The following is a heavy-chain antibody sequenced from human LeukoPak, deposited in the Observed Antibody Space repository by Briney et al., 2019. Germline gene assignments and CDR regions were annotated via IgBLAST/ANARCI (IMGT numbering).Heavy chain of an antibody. D-gene: IGHD3-3*01. J-gene: IGHJ2*01. CDR2: IYSDGTT. Sequence: GGSLRLSCAASGFTVSNNYMSWVRQAPGKKLEWVSDIYSDGTTFYADSVKGRFTISRDNSKNILYLQMNSLRAEDTAVYHCARYDFILISYFDLWGRGALVTVSS. CDR3: ARYDFILISYFDL. V-gene: IGHV3-53*01. CDR1: GFTVSNNY.